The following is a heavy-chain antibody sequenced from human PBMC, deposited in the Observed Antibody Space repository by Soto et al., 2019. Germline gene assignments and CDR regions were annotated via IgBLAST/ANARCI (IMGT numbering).Heavy chain of an antibody. CDR3: ARSDKPGSAYYYSYMDV. CDR1: GFTFSSYW. V-gene: IGHV3-74*01. D-gene: IGHD3-10*01. Sequence: GGSLRLSCAASGFTFSSYWMHWVRQAPGKGLVWVSRINSDGSSTSYADSVKGRFTISRDNAKNTLYLQMNSLRAEDTAVYYCARSDKPGSAYYYSYMDVWGKGTTVTVSS. CDR2: INSDGSST. J-gene: IGHJ6*03.